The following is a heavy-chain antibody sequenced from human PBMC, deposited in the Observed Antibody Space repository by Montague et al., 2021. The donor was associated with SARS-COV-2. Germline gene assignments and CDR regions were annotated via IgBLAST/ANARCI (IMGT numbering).Heavy chain of an antibody. CDR1: GGSFGDDH. D-gene: IGHD3-22*01. J-gene: IGHJ4*02. CDR3: ARGHLSVSMIVVVFTSGSYYFDY. Sequence: SETLSLTCAVYGGSFGDDHWSWIRQPPGKGLEWIGDIKQSGRTNYNPSLKSRVTISVDTSKNQFSLKVTSLTAADTAVYFCARGHLSVSMIVVVFTSGSYYFDYWGQGAQVTVSS. V-gene: IGHV4-34*01. CDR2: IKQSGRT.